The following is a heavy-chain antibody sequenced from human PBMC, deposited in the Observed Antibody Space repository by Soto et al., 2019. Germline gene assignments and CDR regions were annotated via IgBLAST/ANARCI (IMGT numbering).Heavy chain of an antibody. J-gene: IGHJ5*02. D-gene: IGHD2-8*02. CDR3: ASVTRYCSGGGCNPNWFDP. V-gene: IGHV4-30-4*01. CDR1: GCSISSGDYY. Sequence: PSETLSLTCTVSGCSISSGDYYWSWIRQPPGKGLEWIGCIFYTGSTYYNPSLKSRITISVHTSKSQFSLKLTSVTAADTAVYFCASVTRYCSGGGCNPNWFDPWGQGTLVTVSS. CDR2: IFYTGST.